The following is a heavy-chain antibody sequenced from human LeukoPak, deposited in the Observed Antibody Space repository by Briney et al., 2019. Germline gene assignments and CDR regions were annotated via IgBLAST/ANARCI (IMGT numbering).Heavy chain of an antibody. CDR3: ARVGDFWSGYYVDY. J-gene: IGHJ4*02. Sequence: SETLSLTCTVSGGSISSGDYYWSWIRQPPGKGLEWIGYIYYSGSTYYNPSLKSRVTISVDTSKNQFSLKLSSVTAADTAVYYCARVGDFWSGYYVDYWGQGTLVTVSS. D-gene: IGHD3-3*01. V-gene: IGHV4-30-4*01. CDR2: IYYSGST. CDR1: GGSISSGDYY.